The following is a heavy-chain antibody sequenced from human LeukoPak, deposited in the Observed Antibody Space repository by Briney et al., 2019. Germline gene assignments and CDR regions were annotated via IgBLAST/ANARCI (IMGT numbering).Heavy chain of an antibody. Sequence: GSLRLSCAASGFTFSNYAMTWVRQAPGKGLEWVSVISASDGTTSYADSVKGRFTISRDNSKNTLFMQMNSLRAEDTAVYYCAKPYYYESSGLVYYFDYWGQGSLVTVSS. D-gene: IGHD3-22*01. CDR3: AKPYYYESSGLVYYFDY. CDR1: GFTFSNYA. V-gene: IGHV3-23*01. J-gene: IGHJ4*02. CDR2: ISASDGTT.